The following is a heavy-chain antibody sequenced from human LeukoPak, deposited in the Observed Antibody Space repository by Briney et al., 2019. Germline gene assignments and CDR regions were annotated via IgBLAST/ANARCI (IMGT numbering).Heavy chain of an antibody. D-gene: IGHD4-17*01. CDR1: GGSISSYY. Sequence: SETLSLTCTVSGGSISSYYWSWIRQPPGKGLEWIGYIYYSGSTNYSPSLKSRVTISVDTSKNQFSLKLSSVTAADTAVYYCARHYGDWGRYGMDVWGQGTTVTVSS. CDR2: IYYSGST. J-gene: IGHJ6*02. CDR3: ARHYGDWGRYGMDV. V-gene: IGHV4-59*08.